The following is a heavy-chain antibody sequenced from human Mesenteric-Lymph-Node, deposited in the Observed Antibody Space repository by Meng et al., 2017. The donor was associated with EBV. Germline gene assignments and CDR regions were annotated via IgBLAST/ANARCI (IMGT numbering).Heavy chain of an antibody. V-gene: IGHV2-5*02. Sequence: QITLKESGPTLVKPXQTLTLTCTFSGFSLSTSGVGVGWIRQLPGKALEWLALIYWDDDKRYSSSLKSRLTITKDTSKNQVVLTMTNMDPVDTATFYCAHRGPGSGKRMQFDYGGHGTLVIVSS. CDR3: AHRGPGSGKRMQFDY. CDR2: IYWDDDK. D-gene: IGHD3-10*01. J-gene: IGHJ5*01. CDR1: GFSLSTSGVG.